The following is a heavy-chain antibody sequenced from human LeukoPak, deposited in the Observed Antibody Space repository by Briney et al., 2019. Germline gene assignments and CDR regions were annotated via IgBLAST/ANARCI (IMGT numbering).Heavy chain of an antibody. CDR1: GFTFSNYW. J-gene: IGHJ4*02. CDR2: IKQDGSKK. CDR3: VAGTTY. D-gene: IGHD6-19*01. V-gene: IGHV3-7*05. Sequence: GGSLRLSCAASGFTFSNYWMTWVRQAPGKGLEWVAIIKQDGSKKYYVDSVKGRFTISRDNAKNSLYLQMNSLRAEDTAVYWAVAGTTYRGQGTLVTVSS.